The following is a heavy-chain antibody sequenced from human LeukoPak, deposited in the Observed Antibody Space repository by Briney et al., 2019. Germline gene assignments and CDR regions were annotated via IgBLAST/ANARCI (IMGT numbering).Heavy chain of an antibody. J-gene: IGHJ4*02. D-gene: IGHD2-2*01. CDR2: ISSISSYI. CDR1: GFTFRSYS. Sequence: GGSLRLSCAASGFTFRSYSMNWVRQAPGKGLEWVSSISSISSYIYYADSVKGRFTISRDNAKNSLYLEMHSLRAEDTAVYYCARGPATFDYWGQGTLVTVSS. V-gene: IGHV3-21*01. CDR3: ARGPATFDY.